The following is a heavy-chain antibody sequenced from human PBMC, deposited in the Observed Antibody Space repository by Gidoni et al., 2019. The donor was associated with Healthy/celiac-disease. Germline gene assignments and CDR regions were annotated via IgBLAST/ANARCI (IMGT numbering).Heavy chain of an antibody. J-gene: IGHJ6*02. V-gene: IGHV3-11*01. D-gene: IGHD2-2*02. CDR3: ARDGCSSTSCYTWDYYYGMDV. CDR1: GFTFSDYY. Sequence: QVQLVESGGGLVKPGGSLRLSCAASGFTFSDYYMSWIRQAPGKGLEWVSYISSSGSTIYYADSVKGRFTISRDNAKNSLYLQMNSLRAEDTAVYYCARDGCSSTSCYTWDYYYGMDVWGQGTTVTVSS. CDR2: ISSSGSTI.